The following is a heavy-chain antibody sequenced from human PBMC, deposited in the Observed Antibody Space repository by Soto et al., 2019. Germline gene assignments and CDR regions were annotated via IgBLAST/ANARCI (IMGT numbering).Heavy chain of an antibody. V-gene: IGHV3-33*01. CDR2: IWYDGTKE. J-gene: IGHJ6*02. Sequence: GGSLRLSCSASGFAFSRYGMHWVRQVPGKGLEWVADIWYDGTKEHYADSVKGRFTISRDNSKNTLYLQMNSLRGEDTALYYCVRGPGRPTLRFYGLDVWGQGTTVTVSS. CDR1: GFAFSRYG. CDR3: VRGPGRPTLRFYGLDV.